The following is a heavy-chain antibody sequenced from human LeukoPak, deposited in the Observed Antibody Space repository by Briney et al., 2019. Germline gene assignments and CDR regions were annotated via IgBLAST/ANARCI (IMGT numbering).Heavy chain of an antibody. CDR2: IIPIFGTA. D-gene: IGHD3-22*01. V-gene: IGHV1-69*06. Sequence: SVKVSCKASGGTFSSYAISWVRQAPGQGLEWMGRIIPIFGTANYAQKFQGRVTITADKSTRTAYMELSSLRSEDTAVYYCARDGYYDSSGSFRAEYFQHWGQGTLVTVSS. J-gene: IGHJ1*01. CDR3: ARDGYYDSSGSFRAEYFQH. CDR1: GGTFSSYA.